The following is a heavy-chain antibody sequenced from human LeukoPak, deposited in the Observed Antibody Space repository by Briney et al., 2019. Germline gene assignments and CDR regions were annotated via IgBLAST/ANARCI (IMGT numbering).Heavy chain of an antibody. CDR2: ISGSGGST. D-gene: IGHD3-22*01. J-gene: IGHJ4*02. CDR3: AKVPPSYYYDSGGYYWGYY. V-gene: IGHV3-23*01. Sequence: GGSLRLSCAASGFTFSSYAMSWVRQAPGKGLEWVSAISGSGGSTYYADSVKGRFTISRDNSKNTLYLQMNSLRAEDTAVYYCAKVPPSYYYDSGGYYWGYYWGQGTLVTVSS. CDR1: GFTFSSYA.